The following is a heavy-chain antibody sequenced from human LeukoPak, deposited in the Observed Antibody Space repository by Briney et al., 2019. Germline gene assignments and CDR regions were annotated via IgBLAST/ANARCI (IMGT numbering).Heavy chain of an antibody. D-gene: IGHD6-13*01. CDR2: IYYSGST. V-gene: IGHV4-39*01. CDR1: GGSISSSSYY. Sequence: SETLSLTCTVSGGSISSSSYYWGWIRQPPGKGLEWIGSIYYSGSTYYNPSLKSRVTISVDTSKNQFSLKLSSVTAADTAVYYCARAKQQLAYDYYSDYWGQGTLVTVSS. J-gene: IGHJ4*02. CDR3: ARAKQQLAYDYYSDY.